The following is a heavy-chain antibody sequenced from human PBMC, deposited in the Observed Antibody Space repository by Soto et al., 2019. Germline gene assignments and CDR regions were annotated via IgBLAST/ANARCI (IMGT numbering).Heavy chain of an antibody. CDR1: GGSFSGYY. CDR3: ARGRVHYYDSSGYYYGRVDYYYYGMDV. D-gene: IGHD3-22*01. V-gene: IGHV4-34*01. J-gene: IGHJ6*02. Sequence: SETLSLTCAVYGGSFSGYYWSWIRQPPGKGLEWIGEINHSGSTNYNPSLKSRVTISVDTSKNQFSLKLSSVTAADTAVYYCARGRVHYYDSSGYYYGRVDYYYYGMDVWGQGTTVTVSS. CDR2: INHSGST.